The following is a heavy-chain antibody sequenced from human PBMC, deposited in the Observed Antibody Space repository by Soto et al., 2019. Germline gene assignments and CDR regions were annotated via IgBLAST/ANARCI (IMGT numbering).Heavy chain of an antibody. Sequence: GGSLGLSSTASGITFSNYAMSWVRQAPRKGLEWVSSISTSGGRPYYADSVKGRFTISRDNSKDTLYLQMNSLRVGDTAVYYCAKDPDRYDYVWGTYRYIDHWGQGTLVTV. CDR3: AKDPDRYDYVWGTYRYIDH. J-gene: IGHJ4*02. V-gene: IGHV3-23*01. CDR1: GITFSNYA. D-gene: IGHD3-16*02. CDR2: ISTSGGRP.